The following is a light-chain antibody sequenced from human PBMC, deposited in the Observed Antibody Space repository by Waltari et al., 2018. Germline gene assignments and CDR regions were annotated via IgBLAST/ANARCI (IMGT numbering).Light chain of an antibody. CDR3: MEALQSVT. CDR2: LGS. J-gene: IGKJ5*01. V-gene: IGKV2-28*01. Sequence: DIVMTQSPLSLPVTPGEPASISCRSSQSLLHSNGYNYLDWYLQKPGQSPQILISLGSNRASGVPYRFSGSGSGTDFTLKISRVEAEDAGVYYCMEALQSVTFGQGTRLEIK. CDR1: QSLLHSNGYNY.